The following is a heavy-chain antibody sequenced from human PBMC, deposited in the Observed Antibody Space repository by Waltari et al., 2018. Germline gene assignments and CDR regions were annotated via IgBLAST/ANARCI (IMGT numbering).Heavy chain of an antibody. D-gene: IGHD2-21*01. CDR1: ECTLSHYW. CDR2: VNSAGTDS. V-gene: IGHV3-74*01. J-gene: IGHJ4*02. CDR3: ARDTPGDGIDC. Sequence: EVQLVESGGGLVQPGGSLRLPCAAYECTLSHYWMHWVRQVPGKGLLWVSHVNSAGTDSTYADSVKGRFTISRDNAKNTLYLQMNSLRVEDTAVYYCARDTPGDGIDCWGQGTLVTVSP.